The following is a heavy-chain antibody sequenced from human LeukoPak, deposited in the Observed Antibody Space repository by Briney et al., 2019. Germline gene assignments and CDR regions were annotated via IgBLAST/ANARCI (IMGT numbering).Heavy chain of an antibody. V-gene: IGHV4-4*07. CDR3: ARDLGGYDYYYYYGMDV. Sequence: PSETLSLTCTVSGGSISSYYWSWIRQPAGKGLEWIGRIYTSGSTNYNPSHKSRVTMSVDTSKKQFSLKLSSVTAADTAVYYCARDLGGYDYYYYYGMDVWGQGTTVTVSS. CDR2: IYTSGST. J-gene: IGHJ6*02. CDR1: GGSISSYY. D-gene: IGHD5-12*01.